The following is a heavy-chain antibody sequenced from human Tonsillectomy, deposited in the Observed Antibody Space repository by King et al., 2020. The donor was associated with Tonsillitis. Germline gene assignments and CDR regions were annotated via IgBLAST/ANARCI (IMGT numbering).Heavy chain of an antibody. CDR1: GFTVSSNY. D-gene: IGHD5-24*01. Sequence: QLVQSGGGLIQPGRSLRLSCAASGFTVSSNYMSWVRQAPGKGLEWVSIMYRGGNTYYADSVKGRFTVSRDNSNNTLHLQLNSLRAEDTAVYYFARGRTGRDGYTPYWYFDLWGRGTLVTVSS. CDR2: MYRGGNT. J-gene: IGHJ2*01. CDR3: ARGRTGRDGYTPYWYFDL. V-gene: IGHV3-53*01.